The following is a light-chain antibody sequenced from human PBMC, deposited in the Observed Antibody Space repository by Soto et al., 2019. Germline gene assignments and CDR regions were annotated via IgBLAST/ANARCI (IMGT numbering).Light chain of an antibody. CDR1: QSISSW. CDR3: QQYNSQGT. V-gene: IGKV1-5*03. Sequence: DIQMTQSPSTLSASVGDRVTITCRASQSISSWLAWYQQKPGKAPKLLIYKASSLESGVPSRFSGSGSGTEFTLTISSLQPDDFAPYYCQQYNSQGTFGQGTKVEIK. CDR2: KAS. J-gene: IGKJ1*01.